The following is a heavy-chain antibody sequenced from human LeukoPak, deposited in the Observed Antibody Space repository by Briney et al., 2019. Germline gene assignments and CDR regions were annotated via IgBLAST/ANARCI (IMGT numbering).Heavy chain of an antibody. D-gene: IGHD4/OR15-4a*01. Sequence: GGSLRLSCVASGFTFTKYAIHWVRQAPAKGLEWVALISKDGSNEDYLDSVKGRFTISRDNSKNTVFLQMNTLRGEDTGVYYCAMYADYGGSWPLDYWGQGTLVIVSS. J-gene: IGHJ4*02. CDR2: ISKDGSNE. V-gene: IGHV3-30*03. CDR3: AMYADYGGSWPLDY. CDR1: GFTFTKYA.